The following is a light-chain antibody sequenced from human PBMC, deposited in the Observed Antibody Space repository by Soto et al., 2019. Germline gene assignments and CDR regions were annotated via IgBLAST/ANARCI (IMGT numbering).Light chain of an antibody. V-gene: IGKV3-20*01. Sequence: SPGTLSLSRGERATLSCRASERIYSAYLGWYQQKPGQAPRLLIYGTSSRATGIPDRFSGSGSGTDFTLTISRLEPEDFAVYYCQQYGNSPKSFGQGTRLEIK. CDR3: QQYGNSPKS. J-gene: IGKJ5*01. CDR1: ERIYSAY. CDR2: GTS.